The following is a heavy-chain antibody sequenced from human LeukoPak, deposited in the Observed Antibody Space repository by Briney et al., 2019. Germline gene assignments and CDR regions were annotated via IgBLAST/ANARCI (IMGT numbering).Heavy chain of an antibody. J-gene: IGHJ4*02. CDR1: GYTFTGYF. CDR3: ARGGIQLWFLVDY. Sequence: ASVKVSCKASGYTFTGYFMHWVRQAPGQGLEWMGWINPNSGGTNYAQKFQGRVTMTRDTSISTAYMELSSLRSDDAAVYYCARGGIQLWFLVDYRGQGTLVTVSS. CDR2: INPNSGGT. D-gene: IGHD5-18*01. V-gene: IGHV1-2*02.